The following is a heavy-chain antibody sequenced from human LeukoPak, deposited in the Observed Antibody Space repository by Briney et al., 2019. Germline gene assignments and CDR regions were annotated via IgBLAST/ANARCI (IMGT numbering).Heavy chain of an antibody. CDR1: GYTFTSYG. Sequence: ASVKVSCKASGYTFTSYGISWVRQAPGQGLEWMGWISAYNGNTNYAQKLQGRVTMTTDTSTSTAYMGLRSLRSDDTVVYYCARAGALRGGAELDYWGQGTLVTVSS. J-gene: IGHJ4*02. CDR2: ISAYNGNT. D-gene: IGHD1-26*01. CDR3: ARAGALRGGAELDY. V-gene: IGHV1-18*01.